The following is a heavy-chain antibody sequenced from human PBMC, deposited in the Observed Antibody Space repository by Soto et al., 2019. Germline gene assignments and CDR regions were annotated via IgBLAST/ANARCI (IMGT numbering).Heavy chain of an antibody. CDR3: ARDRDIVVVVAANHYGMDV. CDR1: GFTFSSYG. CDR2: IWYDGSNK. Sequence: GGSLRLSCAASGFTFSSYGMHWVRQAPGKGLEWVAVIWYDGSNKYYADSVKGRFTISRDNSKNTLYLQMNSLRAEDTAVYYCARDRDIVVVVAANHYGMDVWGQRTTVTV. J-gene: IGHJ6*02. D-gene: IGHD2-15*01. V-gene: IGHV3-33*01.